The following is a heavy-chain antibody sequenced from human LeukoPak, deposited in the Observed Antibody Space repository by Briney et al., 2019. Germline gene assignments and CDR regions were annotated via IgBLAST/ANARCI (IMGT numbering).Heavy chain of an antibody. J-gene: IGHJ4*02. V-gene: IGHV4-34*01. CDR1: GGSFSGYY. D-gene: IGHD3-22*01. CDR2: INHSGST. CDR3: ARGLYYYDSSGYKY. Sequence: SETLSLTCAVYGGSFSGYYWSWIRQPPGKGLEWIGEINHSGSTNYNSSLKSRVTISVDTSKNQFSLKLSSVTAADTAVYYCARGLYYYDSSGYKYWGQGTLVTVSS.